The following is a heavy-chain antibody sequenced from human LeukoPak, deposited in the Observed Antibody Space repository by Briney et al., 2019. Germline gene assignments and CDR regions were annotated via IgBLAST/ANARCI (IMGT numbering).Heavy chain of an antibody. CDR1: GFTFSSYS. CDR2: ISSSSSTI. Sequence: PGGSLRPSCAASGFTFSSYSMNWVRQAPGKGLEWVSYISSSSSTIYYADSVKGRFTTSRDNAKNSLYLQMNSLRAEDTAVYYCATVGAPSGYWGQGTLVTVSS. V-gene: IGHV3-48*01. CDR3: ATVGAPSGY. D-gene: IGHD1-26*01. J-gene: IGHJ4*02.